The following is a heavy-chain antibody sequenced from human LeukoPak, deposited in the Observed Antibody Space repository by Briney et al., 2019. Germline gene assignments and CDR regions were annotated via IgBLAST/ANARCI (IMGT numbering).Heavy chain of an antibody. J-gene: IGHJ6*03. CDR2: ISSSSSYI. CDR3: ARDVGGGDYGGEGDYYMDV. V-gene: IGHV3-21*01. D-gene: IGHD4-17*01. CDR1: GFTFSGYD. Sequence: GGSLRLSCAASGFTFSGYDRNWVRQAPGKGLESVSSISSSSSYIYYADSVKGRFTISRDNAKNSLYLQMNSLRAEDTAVYYCARDVGGGDYGGEGDYYMDVWGKGTTVTVSS.